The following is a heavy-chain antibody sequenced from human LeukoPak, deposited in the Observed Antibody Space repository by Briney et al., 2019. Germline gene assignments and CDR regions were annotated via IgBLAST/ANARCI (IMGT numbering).Heavy chain of an antibody. CDR2: IYYSGST. CDR3: ARLRILVWSGYYSGGWFDP. J-gene: IGHJ5*02. CDR1: GGSISSSSYY. V-gene: IGHV4-39*01. D-gene: IGHD3-3*01. Sequence: SETLSLTCTVSGGSISSSSYYWGWIRQPPGKGLEWIGSIYYSGSTYYNPSLKSRVTISVDTSKNQFSLKLSSVTAADTAVYYCARLRILVWSGYYSGGWFDPWGQGTLVTVSS.